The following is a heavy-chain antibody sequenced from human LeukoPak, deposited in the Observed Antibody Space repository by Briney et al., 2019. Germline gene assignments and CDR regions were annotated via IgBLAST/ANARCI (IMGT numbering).Heavy chain of an antibody. CDR3: AKTRPQDIVVVPAALIYCSGGGCSDPSGV. CDR1: GFTFSSYG. J-gene: IGHJ4*02. CDR2: IRYDGSNK. Sequence: PGGSLRLSCAASGFTFSSYGMHWVRQAPGKGLEWVAFIRYDGSNKYYADSVKGRFTISRDNSKNTLYLQMNSLRAEDTAVYYCAKTRPQDIVVVPAALIYCSGGGCSDPSGVWGQGTLVTVSS. D-gene: IGHD2-2*01. V-gene: IGHV3-30*02.